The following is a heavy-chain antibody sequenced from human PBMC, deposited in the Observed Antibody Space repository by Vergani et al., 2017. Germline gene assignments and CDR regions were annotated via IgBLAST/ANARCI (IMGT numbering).Heavy chain of an antibody. Sequence: QVQLVQSGAEVKKPGSSVKVSCKASGGTFSSYAISWVRQAPGQGLEWMGGIIPIFGTANYAQKFQGRVTITADESTSTAYMELSSLRSEDTAVYYCARGSSSVSAYYYYYDYMDGWGKGTTVTVSS. D-gene: IGHD6-6*01. CDR3: ARGSSSVSAYYYYYDYMDG. CDR2: IIPIFGTA. CDR1: GGTFSSYA. J-gene: IGHJ6*03. V-gene: IGHV1-69*01.